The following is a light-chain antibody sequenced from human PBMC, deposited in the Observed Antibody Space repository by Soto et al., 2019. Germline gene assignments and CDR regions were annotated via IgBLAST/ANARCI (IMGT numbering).Light chain of an antibody. CDR2: DAS. V-gene: IGKV3-11*01. J-gene: IGKJ1*01. CDR1: PSVSSY. CDR3: QQRSNWPPWT. Sequence: EIVLTQSPATLSLSPGERATLSCRASPSVSSYLAWYQQKPGPAPRLLIYDASNRATGIPARFSGSGSGTDFTLTISSLEPEDFEVYYCQQRSNWPPWTFGQGTKVEIK.